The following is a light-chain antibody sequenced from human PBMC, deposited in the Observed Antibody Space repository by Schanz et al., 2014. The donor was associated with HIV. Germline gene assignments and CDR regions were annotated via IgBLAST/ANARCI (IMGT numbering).Light chain of an antibody. J-gene: IGLJ3*02. CDR3: SSYAATSNVL. CDR2: NNN. V-gene: IGLV1-40*01. Sequence: QSVLTQPPSVSGAPGQRVTISCTGGSSNLGTNFQVHWYQQLPGTAPKLLIYNNNIRPSGVPDRFSGSKSGTSASLAIAGLQADDEADYYCSSYAATSNVLFGGGTKLTVL. CDR1: SSNLGTNFQ.